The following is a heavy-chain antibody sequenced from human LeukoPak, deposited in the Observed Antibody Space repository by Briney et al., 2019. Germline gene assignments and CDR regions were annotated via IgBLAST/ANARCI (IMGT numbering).Heavy chain of an antibody. V-gene: IGHV1-69*04. Sequence: SVTVSFKASGGTFISYAISWVRQAPGQGLEWMGRIIPILGIANYAQKFQGRVTITADKSTSTAYMELSSLRSEDTAVYYCARPHSPTYDFLSGYYQDAFDIWGQGTMVTVSS. CDR3: ARPHSPTYDFLSGYYQDAFDI. J-gene: IGHJ3*02. CDR2: IIPILGIA. D-gene: IGHD3-3*01. CDR1: GGTFISYA.